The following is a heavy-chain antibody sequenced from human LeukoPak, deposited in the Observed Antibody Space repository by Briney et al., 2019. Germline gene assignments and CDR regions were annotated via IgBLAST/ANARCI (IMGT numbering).Heavy chain of an antibody. Sequence: GASVKVSCKASGYTFTGYYMHWVRQAPGQGLEWMGWINPNSGGTNYAQKFQGRVTMTRDTSISTAYMELSRLRSDDTAVYYCARAEPYGSGSYYNRPNDYWGQGTLVTVSS. CDR1: GYTFTGYY. CDR3: ARAEPYGSGSYYNRPNDY. V-gene: IGHV1-2*02. J-gene: IGHJ4*02. D-gene: IGHD3-10*01. CDR2: INPNSGGT.